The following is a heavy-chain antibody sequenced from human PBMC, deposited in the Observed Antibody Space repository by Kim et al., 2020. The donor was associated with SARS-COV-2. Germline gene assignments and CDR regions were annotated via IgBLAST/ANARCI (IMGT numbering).Heavy chain of an antibody. CDR3: AGDIAVAGSSVFDY. D-gene: IGHD6-19*01. J-gene: IGHJ4*02. Sequence: ADSVKGLFTISRDKAKNSLYLQMNSLEAEETAVYYCAGDIAVAGSSVFDYWGQGTLVTVSS. V-gene: IGHV3-21*01.